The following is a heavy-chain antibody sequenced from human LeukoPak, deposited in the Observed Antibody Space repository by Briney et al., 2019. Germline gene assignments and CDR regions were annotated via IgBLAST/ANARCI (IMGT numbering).Heavy chain of an antibody. J-gene: IGHJ4*02. CDR1: GFTFSSYA. CDR3: ARDLGFDY. CDR2: IKQDGSEK. V-gene: IGHV3-7*01. Sequence: GGSLRLSCAASGFTFSSYAMSWVGQAPGKGLEWVANIKQDGSEKYYVDSVKGRFTISRDNAKNSLYLQMNSLRAEDTAVYYCARDLGFDYWGQGTLVTVSS. D-gene: IGHD7-27*01.